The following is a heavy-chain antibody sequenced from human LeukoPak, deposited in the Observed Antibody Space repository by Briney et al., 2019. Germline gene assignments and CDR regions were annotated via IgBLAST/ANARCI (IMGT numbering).Heavy chain of an antibody. V-gene: IGHV1-2*02. Sequence: ASVKVSCKASGYTFTGYYMHWVGQAPGQGLEWMGWTNPNSGGTNYAQKFQGRVTMTRDTSISTAYMELSRLRSDDTAVYYCARGGPRYDILTGYSYYYYYMDVWGKGTTVTVSS. J-gene: IGHJ6*03. CDR3: ARGGPRYDILTGYSYYYYYMDV. CDR2: TNPNSGGT. D-gene: IGHD3-9*01. CDR1: GYTFTGYY.